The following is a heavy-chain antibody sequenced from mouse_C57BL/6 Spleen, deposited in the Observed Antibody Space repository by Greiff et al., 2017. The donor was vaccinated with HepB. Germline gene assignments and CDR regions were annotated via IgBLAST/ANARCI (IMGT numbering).Heavy chain of an antibody. D-gene: IGHD1-1*01. CDR3: TIYYYGSGGYFDV. CDR1: GYTFTDYE. CDR2: IDPETGGT. V-gene: IGHV1-15*01. J-gene: IGHJ1*03. Sequence: QVQLKQSGAELVRPGASVTLSCKASGYTFTDYEMHWVKQTPVHGLEWIGAIDPETGGTAYNQKFKGKAILTADKSSSTAYMELRSLTSEDSAVYYCTIYYYGSGGYFDVWGTGTTVTVSS.